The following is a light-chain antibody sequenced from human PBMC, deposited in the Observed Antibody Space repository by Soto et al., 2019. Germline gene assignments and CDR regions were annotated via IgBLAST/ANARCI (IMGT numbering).Light chain of an antibody. CDR1: QIISSTY. V-gene: IGKV3-15*01. CDR2: GAS. CDR3: QQYNTWPRT. J-gene: IGKJ1*01. Sequence: DIVLTQSPGTLSLSPGERATLSCRASQIISSTYLGWYQQKPGQAPRLLIYGASSRATAVPARFTASGSGTEFTLTISSLQSEDFAVYYCQQYNTWPRTFGQGTKVEIK.